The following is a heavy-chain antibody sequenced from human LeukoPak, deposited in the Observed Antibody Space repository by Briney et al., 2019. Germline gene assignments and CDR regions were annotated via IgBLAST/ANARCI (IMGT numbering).Heavy chain of an antibody. J-gene: IGHJ4*02. CDR2: IKPDGSEG. Sequence: PGGSLRLSCAASGFTFSRHWMTWVSQAPGKGLEWVASIKPDGSEGYYVDSVKGRFTISRDNAKNSVYLQMNSLRAEDTAVFYCARSTNGSYVFDYWGQGTLVTVSS. V-gene: IGHV3-7*05. CDR3: ARSTNGSYVFDY. D-gene: IGHD2-8*01. CDR1: GFTFSRHW.